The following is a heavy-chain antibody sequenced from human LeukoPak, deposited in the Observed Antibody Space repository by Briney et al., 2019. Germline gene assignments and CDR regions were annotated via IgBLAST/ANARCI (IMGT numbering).Heavy chain of an antibody. CDR3: ARAGVDSSSWYGFYYYYYMDV. CDR2: IIPIFGTA. D-gene: IGHD6-13*01. J-gene: IGHJ6*03. CDR1: GGTFSSYA. V-gene: IGHV1-69*01. Sequence: SVKVSCKASGGTFSSYAISWVRQAPGQGLEWMGGIIPIFGTANYAQKFQGRVTITADESTSTAYMELSSLRSEDTAMYYCARAGVDSSSWYGFYYYYYMDVWGKGTTVTVSS.